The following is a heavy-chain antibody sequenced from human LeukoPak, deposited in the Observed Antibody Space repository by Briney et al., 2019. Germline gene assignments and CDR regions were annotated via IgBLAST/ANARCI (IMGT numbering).Heavy chain of an antibody. Sequence: PSGTLSLTCAVSGGSISSTSWYSWVRQPPGKGLEWIGEIYHSGRTNYKASLKSRVTISLDKSKNQFSLKLTSVTAADTAVYYCASNPSSTGSYYYYMDVWGKGTTVTVSS. J-gene: IGHJ6*03. CDR3: ASNPSSTGSYYYYMDV. D-gene: IGHD2-2*01. CDR2: IYHSGRT. CDR1: GGSISSTSW. V-gene: IGHV4-4*02.